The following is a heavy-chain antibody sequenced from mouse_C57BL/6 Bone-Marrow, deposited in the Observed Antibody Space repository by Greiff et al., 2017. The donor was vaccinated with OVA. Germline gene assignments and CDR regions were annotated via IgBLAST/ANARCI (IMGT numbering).Heavy chain of an antibody. V-gene: IGHV5-12*01. CDR2: ISNGGGST. D-gene: IGHD2-3*01. J-gene: IGHJ4*01. CDR3: ARRWNYYAMDY. Sequence: EVKLMESGGGLVQPGGSLKLSCAASGFTFSDYYMYWVRQTPEKRLEWVAYISNGGGSTYYPDTVKGRFTISRANAKNTLYLQMSRLKSEDTAMYYCARRWNYYAMDYWGQGTSVTVSS. CDR1: GFTFSDYY.